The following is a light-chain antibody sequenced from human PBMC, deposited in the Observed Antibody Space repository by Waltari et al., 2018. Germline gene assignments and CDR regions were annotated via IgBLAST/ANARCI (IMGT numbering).Light chain of an antibody. CDR2: GTT. J-gene: IGLJ3*02. CDR3: QSYDSSLTSAL. Sequence: YQVLPRTAPKLPLYGTTNRPSAGADRFSGSKSGTSAALAITGVQAEDEADYYCQSYDSSLTSALFGGGTKLTVL. V-gene: IGLV1-40*01.